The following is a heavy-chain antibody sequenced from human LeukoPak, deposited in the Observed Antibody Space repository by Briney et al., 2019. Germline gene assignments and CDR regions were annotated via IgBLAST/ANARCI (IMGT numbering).Heavy chain of an antibody. V-gene: IGHV3-23*01. Sequence: PGGSLRLSCAVSGFTVSSYGVTWVRQAPGKGLEWVSAFSATDGSAQYAESVKGRFTISRDNSKNSLYLQMNSLRDEDTAVYYCAKARIAAAGTGAFDVWGQGTMVTVSS. CDR1: GFTVSSYG. D-gene: IGHD6-13*01. CDR3: AKARIAAAGTGAFDV. CDR2: FSATDGSA. J-gene: IGHJ3*01.